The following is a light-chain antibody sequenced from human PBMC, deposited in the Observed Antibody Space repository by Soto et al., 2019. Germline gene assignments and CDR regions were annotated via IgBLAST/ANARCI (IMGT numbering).Light chain of an antibody. CDR1: QSISSY. Sequence: EIVLTQSPGTLSLSPGERATLSCRASQSISSYLAWYQQKPGQAPRLLIYAASRRASGTPHRFSGSGSGTDFTLTISDVQPEDFALYYCHQRQSWPRTFGQGTKVDIK. J-gene: IGKJ1*01. V-gene: IGKV3-11*01. CDR2: AAS. CDR3: HQRQSWPRT.